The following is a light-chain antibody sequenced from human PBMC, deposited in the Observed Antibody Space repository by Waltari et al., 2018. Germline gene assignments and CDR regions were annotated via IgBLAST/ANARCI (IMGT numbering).Light chain of an antibody. CDR2: DVS. CDR1: SSDVGGYNY. Sequence: QSALTQPASVSGSPGQSLTISCTGSSSDVGGYNYVSWYQQHPGKSPKRMIYDVSNRPSGVSNRFSGSKSGNTASLTISGLQAEDEADYYCSSYTSNSTRVFGTGTKVTVL. J-gene: IGLJ1*01. CDR3: SSYTSNSTRV. V-gene: IGLV2-14*01.